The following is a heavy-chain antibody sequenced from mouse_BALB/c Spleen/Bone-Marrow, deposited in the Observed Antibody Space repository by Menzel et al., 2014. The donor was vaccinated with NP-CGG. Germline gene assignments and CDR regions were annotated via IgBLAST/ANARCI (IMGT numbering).Heavy chain of an antibody. V-gene: IGHV1S81*02. D-gene: IGHD1-2*01. CDR3: TRSGFYGYGTYFDV. Sequence: VQLQQSGAELVKPGASVKSSCKVSGYTFTNYYVYWVKQRPGQGLEWIGEINPSNGVTNFNEKFMIKATLTVDSSSSTAYMHLSSLTSEDSAVYYCTRSGFYGYGTYFDVWGAGTTVTVSS. J-gene: IGHJ1*01. CDR1: GYTFTNYY. CDR2: INPSNGVT.